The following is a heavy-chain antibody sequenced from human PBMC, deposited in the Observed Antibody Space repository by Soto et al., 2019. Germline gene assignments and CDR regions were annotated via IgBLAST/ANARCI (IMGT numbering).Heavy chain of an antibody. CDR3: AHSRTPLKIPIDAFDI. CDR2: IYWDDDK. J-gene: IGHJ3*02. D-gene: IGHD2-21*01. V-gene: IGHV2-5*02. CDR1: GFSLSTSGVG. Sequence: QITLKESGPTLVKPTQTLTLTCTFSGFSLSTSGVGVGWIRQPPGKALEWLALIYWDDDKRYSPSLKSRLTLPKDNSKNQVVLTMTNMDPVDTATYYCAHSRTPLKIPIDAFDIWGQGTMVTVSS.